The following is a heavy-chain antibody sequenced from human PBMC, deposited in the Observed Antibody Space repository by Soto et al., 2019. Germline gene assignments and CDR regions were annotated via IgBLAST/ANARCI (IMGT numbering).Heavy chain of an antibody. Sequence: GGSLRLSCAASGFTFSSYSMNWVRQAPGKGLEWVSSISSSSSYIYYADSVKGRFTISRDNAKNSLYLQMNSLRAEDTAVYYCARDSIEGGDWNQDYWGQGTLVTVSS. CDR1: GFTFSSYS. J-gene: IGHJ4*02. CDR2: ISSSSSYI. D-gene: IGHD1-1*01. V-gene: IGHV3-21*01. CDR3: ARDSIEGGDWNQDY.